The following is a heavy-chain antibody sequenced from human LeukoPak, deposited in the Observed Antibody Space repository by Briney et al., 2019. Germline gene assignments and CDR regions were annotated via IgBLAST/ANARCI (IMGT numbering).Heavy chain of an antibody. D-gene: IGHD2-2*02. CDR3: ARQEIGNCSSSSCYSFDY. Sequence: SETLSLTCAVYGGSINGYYWSWIRQPPGKGLEWIGEINHSESTNYNPSLKSRVSISVDTSKNQFSLKLLSSVTAADTAVYYCARQEIGNCSSSSCYSFDYWGQGTLVTVSS. J-gene: IGHJ4*02. CDR2: INHSEST. V-gene: IGHV4-34*01. CDR1: GGSINGYY.